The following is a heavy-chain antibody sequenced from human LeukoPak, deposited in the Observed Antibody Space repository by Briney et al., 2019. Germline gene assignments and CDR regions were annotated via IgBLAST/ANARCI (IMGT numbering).Heavy chain of an antibody. V-gene: IGHV4-34*01. J-gene: IGHJ4*02. CDR2: INHSGST. Sequence: SETLSLTCAAYGGSFSGYYWSWIRQPPGKGLEWIGEINHSGSTNYNPSLKSRVTISVDTSKNQSSLKLSSVTAADTAVYYCASRPGYSSSWYGSWGQGTLVTVSS. CDR1: GGSFSGYY. CDR3: ASRPGYSSSWYGS. D-gene: IGHD6-13*01.